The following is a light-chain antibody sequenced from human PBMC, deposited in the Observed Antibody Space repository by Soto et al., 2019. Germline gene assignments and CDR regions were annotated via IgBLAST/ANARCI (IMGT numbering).Light chain of an antibody. CDR3: SSYTINITRV. Sequence: QSALTQPVSVSGSPGQSITISCTGTSSDVGGYNYVSWYQQHAGKAPKLIIYEVDNRPSGVSHRFSGSKSGNTASLTISGLEAEDEGDYYCSSYTINITRVFGGGTKVTVL. V-gene: IGLV2-14*01. J-gene: IGLJ3*02. CDR1: SSDVGGYNY. CDR2: EVD.